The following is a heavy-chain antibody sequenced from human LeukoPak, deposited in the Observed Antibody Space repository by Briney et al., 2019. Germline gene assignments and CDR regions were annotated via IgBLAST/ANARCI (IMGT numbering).Heavy chain of an antibody. V-gene: IGHV3-9*01. CDR1: GFTFDDYA. Sequence: PGRSLRLSCAASGFTFDDYAMRWVQQAPGKGLEWISSISWNSVSIGYADSVKGRFTISRDNTKNSLYLQMNSLRAEDTALYYCAKDLSDSSGYPHYFDYWGQGTLVTVSS. CDR3: AKDLSDSSGYPHYFDY. CDR2: ISWNSVSI. D-gene: IGHD3-22*01. J-gene: IGHJ4*02.